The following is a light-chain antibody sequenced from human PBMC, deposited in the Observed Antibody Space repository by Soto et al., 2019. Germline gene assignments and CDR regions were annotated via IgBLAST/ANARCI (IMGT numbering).Light chain of an antibody. V-gene: IGLV4-60*02. J-gene: IGLJ1*01. Sequence: QSVLTQSSSASASLGSSVSLTCTLSSGHSSYIIAWHQQQPGKAPRYLMKLEGSGSYNKGSGVPDRFSGSSSGADRYLTISNIKFEDEADYYCETWDSNTYVFGTGTKVTVL. CDR2: LEGSGSY. CDR3: ETWDSNTYV. CDR1: SGHSSYI.